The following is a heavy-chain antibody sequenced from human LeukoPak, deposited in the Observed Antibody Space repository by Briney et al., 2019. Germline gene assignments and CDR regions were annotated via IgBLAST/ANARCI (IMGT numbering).Heavy chain of an antibody. CDR2: IYYSGST. CDR3: ARDLGYSYGGGLDY. D-gene: IGHD5-18*01. Sequence: PSETLSLTCTVSGGSISSSSYYWGWIRQPPGKGLEWIRSIYYSGSTYYNPSLKSRVTISVDTSKNQFSLKLSSVTAADTAVYYCARDLGYSYGGGLDYWGQGTLVTVSS. CDR1: GGSISSSSYY. V-gene: IGHV4-39*02. J-gene: IGHJ4*02.